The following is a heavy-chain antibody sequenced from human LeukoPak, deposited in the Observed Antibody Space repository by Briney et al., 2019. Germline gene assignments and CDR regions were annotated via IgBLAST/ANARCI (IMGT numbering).Heavy chain of an antibody. CDR3: ASYGDYVGYFDL. CDR1: GGSISSSSYY. D-gene: IGHD4-17*01. Sequence: PSETLSLTCTVSGGSISSSSYYWGWVRQPPGKGLQWIGSIYYSGSTYYNPSLKSRVTISVDTSKNQFSLQLSSVTAADTALYYCASYGDYVGYFDLWGRGTLVTVSS. CDR2: IYYSGST. V-gene: IGHV4-39*01. J-gene: IGHJ2*01.